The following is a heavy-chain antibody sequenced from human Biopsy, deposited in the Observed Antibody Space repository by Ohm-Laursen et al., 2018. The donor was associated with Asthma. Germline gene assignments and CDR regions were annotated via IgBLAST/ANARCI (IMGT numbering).Heavy chain of an antibody. CDR3: ASSGGNYGYYGMDV. CDR2: IIPIFDTP. CDR1: GGTLSSHA. J-gene: IGHJ6*02. V-gene: IGHV1-69*13. Sequence: ASVKVSCKASGGTLSSHAISWVRQAPGQGLEWMGGIIPIFDTPIYAQKFQGRVTIIADESTSTASMELSSLRSEDTAVYYCASSGGNYGYYGMDVWGQGTTVTVSS.